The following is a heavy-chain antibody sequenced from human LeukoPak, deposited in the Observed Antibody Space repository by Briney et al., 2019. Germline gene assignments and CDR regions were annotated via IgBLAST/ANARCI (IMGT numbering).Heavy chain of an antibody. CDR2: INPNSGGT. D-gene: IGHD2-15*01. V-gene: IGHV1-2*02. CDR3: ARDSVVATYYYYGMDV. CDR1: GYTFTGYY. Sequence: ASVKVSCKASGYTFTGYYMHWVRQAPGQGLEWMGWINPNSGGTNYAQKFQGRVTMTRDTSISTAYMDLSRLRSDDTAVYYCARDSVVATYYYYGMDVWGQGTTVTVSS. J-gene: IGHJ6*02.